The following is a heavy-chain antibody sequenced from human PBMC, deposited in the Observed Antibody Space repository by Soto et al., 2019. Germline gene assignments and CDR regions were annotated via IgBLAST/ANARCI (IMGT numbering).Heavy chain of an antibody. CDR1: GGSISSYY. CDR2: IYYSGST. CDR3: ARGGQGGWNYCYGMDV. V-gene: IGHV4-59*01. Sequence: QVQLQESGPGLVKPSETLSLTCTVSGGSISSYYWSWIRQPPGKGLEWIGYIYYSGSTNYSPSLRQRVTRSVDTSKSQVSLQLSSVTAADTAVYYCARGGQGGWNYCYGMDVWGQGTTVTVSS. D-gene: IGHD1-26*01. J-gene: IGHJ6*02.